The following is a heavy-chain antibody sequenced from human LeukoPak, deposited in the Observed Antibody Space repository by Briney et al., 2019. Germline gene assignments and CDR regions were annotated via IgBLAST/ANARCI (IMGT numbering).Heavy chain of an antibody. D-gene: IGHD6-19*01. CDR3: ARGRTGSGWYFDY. Sequence: ASVTVSCKASGYTFTGYYMHWVRQAPGQGLEWMGWINPMSGGTNSAQKFQGRVTMTRDTSISTAYMELNRLTSDDTAVYYCARGRTGSGWYFDYWGQGTLVTVSS. J-gene: IGHJ4*02. CDR2: INPMSGGT. CDR1: GYTFTGYY. V-gene: IGHV1-2*02.